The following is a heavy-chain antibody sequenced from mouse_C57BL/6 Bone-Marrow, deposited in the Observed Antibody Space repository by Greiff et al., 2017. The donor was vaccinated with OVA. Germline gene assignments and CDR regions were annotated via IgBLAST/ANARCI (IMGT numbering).Heavy chain of an antibody. J-gene: IGHJ2*01. V-gene: IGHV1-15*01. CDR1: GYTFTDYE. CDR2: IDPETGGT. D-gene: IGHD1-1*01. CDR3: TRCYYGSSHWFDY. Sequence: LVESGAELVRPGASVTLSCKASGYTFTDYEMHWVKQTPVHGLEWIGAIDPETGGTAYNQKFKGKAILTADKSSSTAYMELRSLTSEDSAVYYCTRCYYGSSHWFDYWGQGTTLTVSS.